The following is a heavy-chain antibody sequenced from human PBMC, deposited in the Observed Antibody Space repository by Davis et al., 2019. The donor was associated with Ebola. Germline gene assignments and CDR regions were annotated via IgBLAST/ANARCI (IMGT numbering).Heavy chain of an antibody. CDR1: GFTFSRHW. CDR3: ARGWLRGWFDP. CDR2: IKSDGSFT. J-gene: IGHJ5*02. Sequence: GESLKTSCAASGFTFSRHWMHWVRQAPGKGLVWVSRIKSDGSFTRYADSVKGRFTISRDNAKNTLYLQMNSLRAEDTAVYYCARGWLRGWFDPWGQGTLVTVSS. D-gene: IGHD5-12*01. V-gene: IGHV3-74*01.